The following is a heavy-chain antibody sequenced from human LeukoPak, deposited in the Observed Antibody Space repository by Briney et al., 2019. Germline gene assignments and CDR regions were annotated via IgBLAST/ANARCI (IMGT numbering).Heavy chain of an antibody. V-gene: IGHV3-23*01. Sequence: GRSLRPSCAAAGSSFSSYAMSWVRQPAKDVMGWVSAISGRSGSTYYTDSVKGRFTSSRENSKKTRYRQKNTLRAEDTAVYYCAKHARSSIDAFASWGQGTMVTVSS. CDR3: AKHARSSIDAFAS. CDR2: ISGRSGST. CDR1: GSSFSSYA. D-gene: IGHD6-6*01. J-gene: IGHJ3*02.